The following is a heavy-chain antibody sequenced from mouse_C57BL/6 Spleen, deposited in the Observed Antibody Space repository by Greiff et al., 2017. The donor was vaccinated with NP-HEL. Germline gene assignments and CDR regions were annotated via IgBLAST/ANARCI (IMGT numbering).Heavy chain of an antibody. J-gene: IGHJ2*01. CDR3: ARSGLHYYGRNYFDD. Sequence: VQLQQSDAELVKPGASVKISCKASGYTFTDHTIHWMKQRPEQGLEWIGYIYPRDGSTKYNEKFKGKATLTADKSSSTAYMQLNSLTSEDSAVYFCARSGLHYYGRNYFDDWGKGTTLTVSS. CDR1: GYTFTDHT. V-gene: IGHV1-78*01. D-gene: IGHD1-2*01. CDR2: IYPRDGST.